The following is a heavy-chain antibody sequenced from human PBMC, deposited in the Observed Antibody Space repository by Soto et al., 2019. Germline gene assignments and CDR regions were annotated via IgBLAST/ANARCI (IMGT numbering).Heavy chain of an antibody. J-gene: IGHJ6*02. CDR2: ISYDGSNK. D-gene: IGHD6-19*01. Sequence: GESLRLSCAASGFTFSSYAMHWVRQAPGKGLEWVAVISYDGSNKYYADSVKGRFTISRDNSKNTLYLQMNSLRAEDTAVYYCARSHIAVAGSFYGMDVWGQGTTVTVSS. CDR3: ARSHIAVAGSFYGMDV. CDR1: GFTFSSYA. V-gene: IGHV3-30-3*01.